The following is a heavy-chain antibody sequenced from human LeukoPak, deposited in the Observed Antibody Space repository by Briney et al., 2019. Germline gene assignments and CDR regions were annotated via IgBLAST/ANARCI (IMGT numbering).Heavy chain of an antibody. J-gene: IGHJ5*01. Sequence: SETLSLTCTVSGDSISRGYYWVWIRQPPGKGLEWIGYIHSSGNTYYNPSLQNRLIISRDTNEDPLSLTLTSVTAADTAVYFCASGYGSGWLESWGQGTQVTVSS. V-gene: IGHV4-31*03. CDR2: IHSSGNT. CDR1: GDSISRGYY. CDR3: ASGYGSGWLES. D-gene: IGHD5-18*01.